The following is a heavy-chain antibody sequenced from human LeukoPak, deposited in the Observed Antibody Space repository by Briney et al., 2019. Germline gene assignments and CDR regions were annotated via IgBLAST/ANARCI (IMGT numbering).Heavy chain of an antibody. CDR2: INSDGRST. CDR1: GFTFSSNL. V-gene: IGHV3-74*01. J-gene: IGHJ4*02. D-gene: IGHD3-9*01. CDR3: ARDRYDILTGYCPLDY. Sequence: SGGPLTLSCAASGFTFSSNLMHWVRQGPGKGLVWVSHINSDGRSTRYADSVKGRFTISRDNAKNTLYLQMNSLRAEDTAVYYCARDRYDILTGYCPLDYWGQGTLVTVSS.